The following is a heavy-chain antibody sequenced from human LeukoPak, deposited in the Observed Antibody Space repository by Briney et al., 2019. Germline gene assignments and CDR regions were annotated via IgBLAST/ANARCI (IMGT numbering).Heavy chain of an antibody. J-gene: IGHJ4*02. Sequence: KSSETLSLTCTVSGGDTVSGGSFSNYYWTWIRQPPGKGLEWIGYSGSANYNPSLKSRVTISIDTSKRHFSLTLSSVTAADTAVYYCARKGSSGWIFDYWGQGTLVTVSS. CDR2: SGSA. CDR3: ARKGSSGWIFDY. D-gene: IGHD6-19*01. V-gene: IGHV4-59*01. CDR1: GGDTVSGGSFSNYY.